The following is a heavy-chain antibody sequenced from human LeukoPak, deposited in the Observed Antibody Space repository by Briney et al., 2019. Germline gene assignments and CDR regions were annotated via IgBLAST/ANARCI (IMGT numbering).Heavy chain of an antibody. CDR3: XXXXXXXXXXXEFDY. CDR2: IKQDGSEK. CDR1: XXTFXXXW. J-gene: IGHJ4*02. V-gene: IGHV3-7*01. Sequence: XAXSXXTFXXXWMSWVRQAPGKGLEWVANIKQDGSEKYXVDSVKGRFTISRDNAKNSLFLQMNSLRAEDTDVYYCXXXXXXXXXXXEFDYWGQGTLVTVSS.